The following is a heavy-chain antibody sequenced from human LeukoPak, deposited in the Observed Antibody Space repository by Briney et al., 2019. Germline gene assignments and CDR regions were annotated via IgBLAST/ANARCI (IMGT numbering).Heavy chain of an antibody. Sequence: SETLSLTCSVSGDSISSSNYSWGWIRQPPGKGLEWIGHSYRSGRTYYNPSLKSRVTISVDTSKNQFSLKLNSVTAADTAVYYCARLDSAASNDYWGQGTRVTVSS. CDR3: ARLDSAASNDY. V-gene: IGHV4-39*01. CDR2: SYRSGRT. D-gene: IGHD2-2*01. J-gene: IGHJ4*02. CDR1: GDSISSSNYS.